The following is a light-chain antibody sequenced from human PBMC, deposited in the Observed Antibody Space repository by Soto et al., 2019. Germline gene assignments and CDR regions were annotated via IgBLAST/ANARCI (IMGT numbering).Light chain of an antibody. V-gene: IGLV2-23*02. CDR1: RSDVGSYNL. Sequence: QSVLTQPASVSGSPVQSITISWTGTRSDVGSYNLVSWYQQHPGKAPKLMIYEVSKRPSGFSNRFSGSKSGNTASLTISGLQAEDEADYYCCSYAGSSTYVFGTGTKVTVL. CDR2: EVS. CDR3: CSYAGSSTYV. J-gene: IGLJ1*01.